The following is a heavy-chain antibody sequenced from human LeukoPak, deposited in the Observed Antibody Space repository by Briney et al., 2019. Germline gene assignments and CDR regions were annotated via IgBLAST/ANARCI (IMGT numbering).Heavy chain of an antibody. V-gene: IGHV1-69*13. CDR1: NYTFTSYG. CDR2: IIPIFGTA. Sequence: SVKVSCKASNYTFTSYGISWVRQAPGQGLEWMGGIIPIFGTANYAQKFQGRVTITADESTSTAYMELSSLRSEDTAVYYCARGMAARPGSYWGQGTLVTVSS. D-gene: IGHD6-6*01. CDR3: ARGMAARPGSY. J-gene: IGHJ4*02.